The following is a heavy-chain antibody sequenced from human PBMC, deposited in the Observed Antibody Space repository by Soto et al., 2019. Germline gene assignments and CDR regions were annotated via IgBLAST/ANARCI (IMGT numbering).Heavy chain of an antibody. V-gene: IGHV3-23*01. D-gene: IGHD2-15*01. CDR1: GLIFSNYA. CDR2: ISDSGSTT. J-gene: IGHJ4*02. Sequence: GGSLRLSCAASGLIFSNYAMSWVRHAPGKGLEWVSSISDSGSTTKYADSVKGRFTISRDNSKNTLYLHLNSLRAEDTAIYYCASDPLSSATYIYFVYWGQGSLVTVSS. CDR3: ASDPLSSATYIYFVY.